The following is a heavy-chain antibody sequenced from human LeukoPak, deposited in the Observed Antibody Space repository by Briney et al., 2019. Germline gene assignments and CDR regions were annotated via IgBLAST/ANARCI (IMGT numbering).Heavy chain of an antibody. CDR1: GFTFSSYE. CDR3: ARVCRDSSGYGAFDI. CDR2: ISSSGSLT. Sequence: GGPLRLSCAASGFTFSSYEMNWVRQAPGKGLEWVSYISSSGSLTYYADSVKGRFTISRDNAKNSLYLQMNSLRDEDTAVYYCARVCRDSSGYGAFDIWGQGTMVTVSS. D-gene: IGHD3-22*01. J-gene: IGHJ3*02. V-gene: IGHV3-48*03.